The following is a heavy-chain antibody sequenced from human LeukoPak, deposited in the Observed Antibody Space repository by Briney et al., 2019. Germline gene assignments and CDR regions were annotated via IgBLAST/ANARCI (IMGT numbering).Heavy chain of an antibody. V-gene: IGHV4-39*07. CDR3: ARDNNESYYFDY. CDR2: VYYSGST. D-gene: IGHD2-8*01. J-gene: IGHJ4*02. Sequence: SETLSLTCTVSGGSISSSIYYWGWIRQPPGKGLEWIGSVYYSGSTYYNPSLKSRVTISVDTSKNQFSLKLSSVTAADTAVYYCARDNNESYYFDYWGQGTLVTVSS. CDR1: GGSISSSIYY.